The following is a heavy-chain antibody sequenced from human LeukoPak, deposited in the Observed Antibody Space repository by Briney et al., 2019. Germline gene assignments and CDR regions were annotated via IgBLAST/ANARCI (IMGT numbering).Heavy chain of an antibody. CDR1: GYSISNGYC. J-gene: IGHJ5*02. D-gene: IGHD6-13*01. V-gene: IGHV4-38-2*02. CDR3: ARQNGYSSSWYHPRRWFDP. CDR2: IYHSGTT. Sequence: SETLSLTCSVSGYSISNGYCWGWIRQPPGKGLEWIGSIYHSGTTYYNPSLKSRVTISVDTSKNQFSLKLSSVTAADTAVYYCARQNGYSSSWYHPRRWFDPWGQGTLVTVSS.